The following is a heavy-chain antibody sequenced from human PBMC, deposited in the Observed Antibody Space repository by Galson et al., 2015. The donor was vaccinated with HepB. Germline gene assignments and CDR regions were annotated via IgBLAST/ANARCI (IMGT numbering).Heavy chain of an antibody. CDR1: AFTVSNNY. CDR2: IYSGGST. CDR3: ARDSPGGRGSAFDI. Sequence: SLRLSCAASAFTVSNNYMSWVRQAPGKGLEWVSVIYSGGSTYYADSVKGRFTISRDSSKNTLSLQMNSLRAEDTAVYYCARDSPGGRGSAFDIWGQGTMVTVSS. V-gene: IGHV3-66*02. J-gene: IGHJ3*02. D-gene: IGHD2-15*01.